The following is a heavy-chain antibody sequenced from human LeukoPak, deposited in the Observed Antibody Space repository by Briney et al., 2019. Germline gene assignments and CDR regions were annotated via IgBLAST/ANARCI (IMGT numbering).Heavy chain of an antibody. CDR2: VYYSGNT. CDR3: ARDKIAAAGYFDF. V-gene: IGHV4-59*01. D-gene: IGHD6-13*01. CDR1: GVSISSYY. J-gene: IGHJ4*02. Sequence: SETLSLTCTVSGVSISSYYWSWIRQPPGQGLEWIGYVYYSGNTNYNPSLKSRTTISRDTSKNQFSLKLSSVTAADAAVYYCARDKIAAAGYFDFWGQGTLVTVSS.